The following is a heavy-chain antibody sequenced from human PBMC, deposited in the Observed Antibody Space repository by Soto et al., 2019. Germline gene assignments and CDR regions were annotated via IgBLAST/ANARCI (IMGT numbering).Heavy chain of an antibody. V-gene: IGHV4-59*06. CDR3: VSMVRGVIIDY. J-gene: IGHJ4*02. CDR1: GGSISSSY. D-gene: IGHD3-10*01. CDR2: IYDSGST. Sequence: SETLSLTCTVSGGSISSSYWSWIRQPPGKGLEWIGYIYDSGSTYYNPSLKSRVTISVDTSKNQFSLKLSSVTAADTAVYYCVSMVRGVIIDYWGQGTLVTVSS.